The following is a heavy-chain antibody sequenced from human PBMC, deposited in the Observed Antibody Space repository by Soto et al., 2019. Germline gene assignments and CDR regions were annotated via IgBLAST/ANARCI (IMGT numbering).Heavy chain of an antibody. CDR1: GGSISSGGYS. V-gene: IGHV4-30-2*01. CDR3: ARGPPIFY. CDR2: IYHSVST. D-gene: IGHD3-9*01. Sequence: SETLSLTCAVSGGSISSGGYSWSWIRQPSGKGLEWIGYIYHSVSTYYNPSLKSRVTISVDRSKNQFSLKLSSVTAADTAVYYCARGPPIFYWGQGTPVTVSS. J-gene: IGHJ4*02.